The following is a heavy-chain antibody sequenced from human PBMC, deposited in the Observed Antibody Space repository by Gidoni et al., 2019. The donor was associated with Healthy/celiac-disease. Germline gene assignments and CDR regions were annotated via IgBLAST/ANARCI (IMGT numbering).Heavy chain of an antibody. J-gene: IGHJ3*02. D-gene: IGHD3-22*01. CDR2: IWYDGSNK. V-gene: IGHV3-33*01. CDR3: AREMSPYYYDSSGYSAYDAFDI. CDR1: GFTFSSSG. Sequence: VQLVESGGGVVQPGRSLSLSCAASGFTFSSSGMPWVRQAPGKGLEWVAVIWYDGSNKYYADSVKGRFTISRDNSKNTLYLQMNSLRAEDTAVYYCAREMSPYYYDSSGYSAYDAFDIWGQGTMVTVSS.